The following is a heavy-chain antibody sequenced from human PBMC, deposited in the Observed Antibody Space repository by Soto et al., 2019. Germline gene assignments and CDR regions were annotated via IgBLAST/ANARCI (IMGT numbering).Heavy chain of an antibody. CDR3: ASGASSNWPDF. CDR1: GYTFTSYA. J-gene: IGHJ4*02. CDR2: INAGNGNT. V-gene: IGHV1-3*01. Sequence: ASVKVSCKASGYTFTSYAMHWVRQAPGQRLEWMGWINAGNGNTKYPQKFQGRVTLTRDTSISTVYMELSSLRSDDTAVYYCASGASSNWPDFWGRGTLVTVSS. D-gene: IGHD6-13*01.